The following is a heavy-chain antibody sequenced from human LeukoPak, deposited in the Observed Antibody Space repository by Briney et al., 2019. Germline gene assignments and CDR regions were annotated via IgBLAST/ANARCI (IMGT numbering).Heavy chain of an antibody. CDR1: GFTFSSYG. CDR2: IRYDGSNK. CDR3: AKSKIEYQLLSDY. J-gene: IGHJ4*02. V-gene: IGHV3-30*02. Sequence: GGSLRLSCAASGFTFSSYGMHWVRQAPGKGLEWVAFIRYDGSNKYYADSVKGRFTISRDNSKNTLYLQMNSLRAEDTAVYYCAKSKIEYQLLSDYWGQGTLVTVSS. D-gene: IGHD2-2*01.